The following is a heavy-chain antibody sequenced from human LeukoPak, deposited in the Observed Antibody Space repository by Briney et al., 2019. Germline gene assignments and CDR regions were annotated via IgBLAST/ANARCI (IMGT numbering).Heavy chain of an antibody. J-gene: IGHJ4*02. CDR2: FDPEDGET. CDR1: GYTLTELS. CDR3: ATVNRVVPILYYFDY. Sequence: ASVSVSCRVSGYTLTELSMHWVRQAPGKGLEWRGGFDPEDGETIYAQKFQGRVTMTEDTSTDTAYMELSSLRSEDTAVYYCATVNRVVPILYYFDYWGQGTLVTVSS. D-gene: IGHD2-15*01. V-gene: IGHV1-24*01.